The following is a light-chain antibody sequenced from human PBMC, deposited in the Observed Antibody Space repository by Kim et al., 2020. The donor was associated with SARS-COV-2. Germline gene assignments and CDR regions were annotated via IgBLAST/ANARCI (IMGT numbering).Light chain of an antibody. CDR3: QQRDSWPPAVS. CDR2: DAS. Sequence: SPGERATLSCRASQSIDTSLGWYQHRPGQAPRLLVYDASIRATGVPDRFSGSGSGTDFTLTISSLEPEDFSTYYCQQRDSWPPAVSFGGGTKVDIK. CDR1: QSIDTS. V-gene: IGKV3-11*01. J-gene: IGKJ4*01.